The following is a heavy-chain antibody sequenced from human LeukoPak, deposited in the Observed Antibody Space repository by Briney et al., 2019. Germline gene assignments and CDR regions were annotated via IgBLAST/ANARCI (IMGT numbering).Heavy chain of an antibody. Sequence: SETLSLTCTVSGGSISSSSYYWGWIRQPPGKGLEWIGSIYYSGSTYYNPSLKSRVTISVDTSKNQFSLKLSSVTAADTAVYYCARDGYNYLFDYWGQGTLVTVSS. CDR3: ARDGYNYLFDY. V-gene: IGHV4-39*07. D-gene: IGHD5-24*01. CDR1: GGSISSSSYY. J-gene: IGHJ4*02. CDR2: IYYSGST.